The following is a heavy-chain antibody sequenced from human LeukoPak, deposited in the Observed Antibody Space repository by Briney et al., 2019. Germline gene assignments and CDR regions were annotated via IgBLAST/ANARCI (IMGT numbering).Heavy chain of an antibody. CDR3: AREAGIAVSGAFYYYMDV. V-gene: IGHV4-61*02. J-gene: IGHJ6*03. Sequence: SETLSLTCTVSGASVSRGTFYWSWIRQPAGKGLEWIGRIYTTGSTNYNPSLSNRIAISVDTSNNHFSLKLSSVTVADTAVYFCAREAGIAVSGAFYYYMDVWGEGTTVTVSS. CDR1: GASVSRGTFY. CDR2: IYTTGST. D-gene: IGHD6-19*01.